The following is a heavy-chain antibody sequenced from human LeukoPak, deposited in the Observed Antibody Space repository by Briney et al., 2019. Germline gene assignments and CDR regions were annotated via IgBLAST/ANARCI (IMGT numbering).Heavy chain of an antibody. CDR3: AKGYSSGWYSSDY. J-gene: IGHJ4*02. CDR2: ITGTGNIT. D-gene: IGHD6-19*01. Sequence: PGGSLRLSCAASGLTSSSYAMNWVRQAPGKGLEWASAITGTGNITGYADSVKGRFTISRDNSKNTLYLQMTSLRVEDTAVYYCAKGYSSGWYSSDYWGQGTLVTVSS. CDR1: GLTSSSYA. V-gene: IGHV3-23*01.